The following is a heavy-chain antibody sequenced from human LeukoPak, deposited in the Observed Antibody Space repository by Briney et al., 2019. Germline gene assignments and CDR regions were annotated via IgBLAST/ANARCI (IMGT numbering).Heavy chain of an antibody. CDR3: ARFAAGGSYYYYMDV. CDR1: GFTFSSYT. J-gene: IGHJ6*03. CDR2: IGTSSTTI. V-gene: IGHV3-48*01. Sequence: GGSLRLSCAASGFTFSSYTMNWVRQPPGKGLEWVSNIGTSSTTIYYADSVKGRFTISRDNARNSLYLQMNSLRADDTAVYYCARFAAGGSYYYYMDVWGKGTTVTVSS. D-gene: IGHD6-25*01.